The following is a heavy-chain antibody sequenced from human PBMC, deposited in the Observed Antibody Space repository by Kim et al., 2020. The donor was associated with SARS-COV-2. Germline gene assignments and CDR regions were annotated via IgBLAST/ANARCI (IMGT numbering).Heavy chain of an antibody. CDR1: GGTFSSYA. J-gene: IGHJ4*02. CDR3: AGEYNMICCSSGCPPEY. V-gene: IGHV1-69*13. D-gene: IGHD6-19*01. Sequence: SVKVSCKASGGTFSSYAISWVRQAPGQGLEWIGSIIPIFGTANYVQKFQGRVTIAADESTYTAYMEMRSLRSEDTAIYYCAGEYNMICCSSGCPPEYWGQGTLVTASS. CDR2: IIPIFGTA.